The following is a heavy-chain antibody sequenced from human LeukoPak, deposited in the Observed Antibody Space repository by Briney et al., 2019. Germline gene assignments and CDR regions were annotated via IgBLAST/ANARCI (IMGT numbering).Heavy chain of an antibody. CDR2: ISDSGGRT. J-gene: IGHJ3*01. CDR3: AKGKVNHNGAFDV. D-gene: IGHD2-8*01. V-gene: IGHV3-23*01. CDR1: GFTFSSYA. Sequence: PGGSLRLSCAASGFTFSSYAMSWVRQAPGKGLEWVSGISDSGGRTYYADSVKGRFTIPRDLSKKTLSLQMDSLRAEDTAVYFCAKGKVNHNGAFDVWGQGTLVTVSS.